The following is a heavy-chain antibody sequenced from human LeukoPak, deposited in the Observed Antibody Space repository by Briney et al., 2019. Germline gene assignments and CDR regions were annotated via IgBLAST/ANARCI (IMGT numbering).Heavy chain of an antibody. J-gene: IGHJ6*02. CDR2: ISSSSTI. V-gene: IGHV3-48*01. CDR1: GVTFSTYN. D-gene: IGHD3-16*01. CDR3: TKDLWARDDQYFNFYGVDV. Sequence: GGSLRLSCAASGVTFSTYNTNWVRQAPGKGLEWVSYISSSSTIYYADSVKGRFTISRDNAKNSLYLQMNSLRAEDTAVYYCTKDLWARDDQYFNFYGVDVWGQGTTVTVSS.